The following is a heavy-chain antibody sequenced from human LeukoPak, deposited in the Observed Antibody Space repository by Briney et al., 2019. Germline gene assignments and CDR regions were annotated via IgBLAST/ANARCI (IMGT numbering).Heavy chain of an antibody. D-gene: IGHD6-13*01. V-gene: IGHV4-34*01. CDR1: GGSFSGYY. CDR3: ARGTGAAAGIGIYYYYYGMDV. J-gene: IGHJ6*02. Sequence: SETPSLTCAVYGGSFSGYYWSWIRQPPGKGLEWIGEINHSGSTNYNPSLKSRVTISVDTSKNQFSLKLSSVTAADTAVYYCARGTGAAAGIGIYYYYYGMDVWGQGTTVTVSS. CDR2: INHSGST.